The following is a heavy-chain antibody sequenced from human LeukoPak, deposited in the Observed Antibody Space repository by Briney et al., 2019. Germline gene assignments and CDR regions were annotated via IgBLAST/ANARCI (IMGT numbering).Heavy chain of an antibody. CDR3: ARDVVYSSSWYRPYYYYYMDV. D-gene: IGHD6-13*01. Sequence: TSETLSLTCTVSGGSISSSSYYWGWIRQPPGKGLEWIGSIYYSGSTYYNPSLKSRVTISVDTSKNQFSLKLSSVTAADTAVYYCARDVVYSSSWYRPYYYYYMDVWGKGTTVTVSS. V-gene: IGHV4-39*07. J-gene: IGHJ6*03. CDR1: GGSISSSSYY. CDR2: IYYSGST.